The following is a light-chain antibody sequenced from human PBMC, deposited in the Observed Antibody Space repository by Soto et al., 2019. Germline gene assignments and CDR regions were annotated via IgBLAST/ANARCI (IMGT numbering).Light chain of an antibody. CDR1: SSNIGAGYD. Sequence: QSVLTQPPSVSGAPGQRVTISCTWSSSNIGAGYDVHWYQQLPGTAPKLLIYVNSNRPSGVPDRFSGSRSGTSASLAITGLQAEDEADYYCQSYDSSLSGVVFGGGTQLTVL. CDR2: VNS. V-gene: IGLV1-40*01. CDR3: QSYDSSLSGVV. J-gene: IGLJ2*01.